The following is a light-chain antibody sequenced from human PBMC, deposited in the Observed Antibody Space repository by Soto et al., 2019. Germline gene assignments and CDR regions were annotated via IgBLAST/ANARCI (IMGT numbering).Light chain of an antibody. CDR2: GAS. V-gene: IGKV3-15*01. J-gene: IGKJ1*01. CDR3: QQYNSYWWT. Sequence: EIVMTQSPATLSVSPGERATLSCRASQSIGSDLAWYQQKPGQAPRLLIYGASTRATGIPARFSGSGSGTEFTLTISSLQPDDFATYHCQQYNSYWWTFGQGTKVDIK. CDR1: QSIGSD.